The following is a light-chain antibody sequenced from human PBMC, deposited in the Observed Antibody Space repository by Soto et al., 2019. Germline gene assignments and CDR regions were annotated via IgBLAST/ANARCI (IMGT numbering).Light chain of an antibody. J-gene: IGKJ1*01. CDR3: QQYVSSPWA. V-gene: IGKV3-20*01. CDR2: GAS. CDR1: QSVSSNY. Sequence: EIVVTQSPGTLSLSPGEGATLSCRASQSVSSNYLAWYQQKPGQAPRLLIYGASRRATGIPDRFTGSGSGTDFTLTISRLEPEDFAVYYCQQYVSSPWAFGQGTKVDIK.